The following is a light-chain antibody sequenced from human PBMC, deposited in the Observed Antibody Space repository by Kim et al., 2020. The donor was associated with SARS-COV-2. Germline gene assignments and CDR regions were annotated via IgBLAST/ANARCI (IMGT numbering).Light chain of an antibody. CDR3: QAWDSSTGVV. CDR1: KLGDKY. V-gene: IGLV3-1*01. Sequence: VCPGQTASITCSGDKLGDKYVCWYQQKPGQSPVLVIYQDSKRPSGIPERFSGSNSGNTATLTISGTQAMDEADYYCQAWDSSTGVVFGGGTQLTVL. CDR2: QDS. J-gene: IGLJ2*01.